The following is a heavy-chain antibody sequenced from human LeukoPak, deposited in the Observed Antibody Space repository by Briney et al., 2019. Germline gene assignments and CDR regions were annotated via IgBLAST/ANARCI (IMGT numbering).Heavy chain of an antibody. J-gene: IGHJ3*01. CDR2: IHWDDDK. CDR1: GFSLSNSEVG. Sequence: SGPTLVKPTQTLTLTFTFSGFSLSNSEVGVGWIRQPPGKALEWLAVIHWDDDKRFSRSLRNRLTITKDTAKNQVVLTLSNMDPVDTGTYHCARTRSSGYYDAFDVWGQGTMVIVSS. D-gene: IGHD3-22*01. V-gene: IGHV2-5*02. CDR3: ARTRSSGYYDAFDV.